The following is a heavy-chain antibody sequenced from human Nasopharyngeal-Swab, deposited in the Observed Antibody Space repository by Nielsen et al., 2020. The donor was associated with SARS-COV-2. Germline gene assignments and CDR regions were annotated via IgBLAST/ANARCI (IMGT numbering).Heavy chain of an antibody. CDR3: AKVQGIAATQEDY. Sequence: GESLKISCAASGFTFSSYALSWVRQAPGEGLEWVSAISGSGDSTYYADSVKGRFTISRDNSKNTLYLQMNSLRAEDTAVYYCAKVQGIAATQEDYWGQGTLVTVSS. CDR2: ISGSGDST. J-gene: IGHJ4*02. V-gene: IGHV3-23*01. D-gene: IGHD6-13*01. CDR1: GFTFSSYA.